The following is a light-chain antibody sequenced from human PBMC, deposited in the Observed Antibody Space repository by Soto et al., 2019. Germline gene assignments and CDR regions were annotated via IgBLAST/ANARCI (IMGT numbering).Light chain of an antibody. CDR2: RAF. J-gene: IGKJ2*01. Sequence: EIVMTQSPATLSLSLGERAALSCRASQSINSELAWYPQKPGQPPRLLIYRAFTRATVVPARFTGSESGSEFTVTISGLQSEEFAVYYCQQGHNWPLPFGQGTRLEI. CDR1: QSINSE. V-gene: IGKV3-15*01. CDR3: QQGHNWPLP.